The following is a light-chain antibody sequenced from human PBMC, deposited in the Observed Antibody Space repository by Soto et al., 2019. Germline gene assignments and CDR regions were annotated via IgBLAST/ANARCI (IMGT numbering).Light chain of an antibody. V-gene: IGKV3-15*01. CDR3: QQYNNWPSWT. Sequence: EMMLTQSPGTLSLSPGDTATLSCMASQSVRSNSLAWCQQKPGQAPRLLIYGASTRATGIPARFSGSGSGTEFTLTISSLQSEDFAVYYCQQYNNWPSWTFGQGTKVDIK. J-gene: IGKJ1*01. CDR2: GAS. CDR1: QSVRSN.